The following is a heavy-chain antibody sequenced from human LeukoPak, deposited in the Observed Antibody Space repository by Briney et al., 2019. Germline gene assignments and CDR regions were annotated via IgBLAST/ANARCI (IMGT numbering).Heavy chain of an antibody. D-gene: IGHD3-10*01. V-gene: IGHV3-21*01. Sequence: PGGSLRLSCAASGFTFNNYGMNWVRQAPGKGLEWVSSISGSSNYIYYADSVKGRFTISRDNAKNSLYLQMNSLRAEDTAVYYCARDTDYASGTMYDYWGQGTLVTVPS. CDR1: GFTFNNYG. CDR2: ISGSSNYI. J-gene: IGHJ4*02. CDR3: ARDTDYASGTMYDY.